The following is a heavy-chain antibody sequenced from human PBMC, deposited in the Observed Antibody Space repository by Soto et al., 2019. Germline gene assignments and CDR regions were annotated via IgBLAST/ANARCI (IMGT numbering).Heavy chain of an antibody. J-gene: IGHJ6*02. Sequence: HGESLKISCKGSGYIFSDYWINWVRQMPRKGLEWMGIIYADDSETRYSPSFQGQVTISVDKSTNTAYLHWTRMKASDSAMYYCARHRGMDVWGQGTTVTVSS. V-gene: IGHV5-51*01. CDR3: ARHRGMDV. CDR2: IYADDSET. CDR1: GYIFSDYW.